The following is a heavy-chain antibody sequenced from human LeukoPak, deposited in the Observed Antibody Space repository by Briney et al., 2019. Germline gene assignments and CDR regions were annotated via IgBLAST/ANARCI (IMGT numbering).Heavy chain of an antibody. V-gene: IGHV3-23*01. CDR3: AKTFGSSWYGLFDY. J-gene: IGHJ4*02. CDR1: GFTFSSYA. Sequence: GGSLILSCAASGFTFSSYAMSWVRQAPGKGLEWVSGFTDSIGRTYYADSVKGRFTISRDNSKNTLYLQMNSLRAEDTAVYYCAKTFGSSWYGLFDYWGQGTLVTVSS. D-gene: IGHD6-13*01. CDR2: FTDSIGRT.